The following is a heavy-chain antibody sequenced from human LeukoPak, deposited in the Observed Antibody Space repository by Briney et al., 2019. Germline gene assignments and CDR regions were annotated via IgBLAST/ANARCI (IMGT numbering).Heavy chain of an antibody. J-gene: IGHJ6*03. CDR2: ISSSSSYI. D-gene: IGHD5-12*01. Sequence: GGSLRLSCAASGFTFSSYSMNWVRQAPGKGLEWVSSISSSSSYIYYADSVKGRFTISRDNAKNSLYLQMNSLRAEDTAVYYCARYGGSSVYYYYYMDVWGKGTTVTVSS. CDR1: GFTFSSYS. CDR3: ARYGGSSVYYYYYMDV. V-gene: IGHV3-21*01.